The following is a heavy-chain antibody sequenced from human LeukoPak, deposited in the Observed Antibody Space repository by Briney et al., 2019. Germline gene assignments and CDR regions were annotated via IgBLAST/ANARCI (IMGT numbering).Heavy chain of an antibody. Sequence: SGGSLRLSCAASGFTFSSYAMSWVRQAPGKGLEWVSAISGSGGSTYYADSVKGRFAISRDNSKNTLYLQMNSLRAEDTAVYYCAREYLLGYYDSSFDAFDIWGQGTMVTVSS. CDR1: GFTFSSYA. D-gene: IGHD3-22*01. CDR2: ISGSGGST. J-gene: IGHJ3*02. CDR3: AREYLLGYYDSSFDAFDI. V-gene: IGHV3-23*01.